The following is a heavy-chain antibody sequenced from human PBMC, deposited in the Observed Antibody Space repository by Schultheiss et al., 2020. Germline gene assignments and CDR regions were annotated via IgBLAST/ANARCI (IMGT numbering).Heavy chain of an antibody. CDR1: GFTFSTYW. J-gene: IGHJ4*02. CDR3: AREATYSSSWYAMGPNYFDY. D-gene: IGHD6-13*01. Sequence: GGSLRLSCEASGFTFSTYWMSWVRQAPGKGLEWVANIKQDGSEKYYADSVKGRFTISRDNSKNTLYLQMNSLRAEDTAVYYCAREATYSSSWYAMGPNYFDYWGQGTLVTVSS. V-gene: IGHV3-7*01. CDR2: IKQDGSEK.